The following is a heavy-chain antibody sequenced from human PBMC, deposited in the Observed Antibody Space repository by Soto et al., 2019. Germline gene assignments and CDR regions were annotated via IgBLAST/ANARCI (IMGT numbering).Heavy chain of an antibody. J-gene: IGHJ3*02. CDR2: IIPIFGTA. CDR3: ARDMSGSSDAFDI. D-gene: IGHD1-26*01. CDR1: GGTFSSYA. V-gene: IGHV1-69*06. Sequence: QVQLVQSGAEVKKPGSSVKVSCKASGGTFSSYAISWVRQAPGQGLEWMGGIIPIFGTANYAQKFQGRVTLTADKSTRTAYRELSSLRSEDTAVYYCARDMSGSSDAFDIWGQGTMVTVSS.